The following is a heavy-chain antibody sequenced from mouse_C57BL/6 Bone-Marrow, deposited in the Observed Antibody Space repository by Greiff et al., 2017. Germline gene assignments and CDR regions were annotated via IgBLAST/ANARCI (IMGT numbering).Heavy chain of an antibody. J-gene: IGHJ2*01. CDR3: ARLVLDY. CDR2: FYPGDGDT. D-gene: IGHD1-1*02. CDR1: GYAFRSSW. V-gene: IGHV1-82*01. Sequence: QVLLKESGPVLVKPGASVKISCKASGYAFRSSWMTWVKQRPGKGLEWIGRFYPGDGDTYYNGKFKGKATLSADKSSRTAYMQLSSLTSEDSAVYFCARLVLDYWGQGTTLTVSS.